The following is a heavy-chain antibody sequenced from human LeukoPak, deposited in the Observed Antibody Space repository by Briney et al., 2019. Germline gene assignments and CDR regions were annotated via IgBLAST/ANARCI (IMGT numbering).Heavy chain of an antibody. Sequence: GGSLRPSCAASGFTFSIYSMNWVRQAPGKGLEWVSYISSRSDAIYYADSVKGRFTISRDNAKNSLYLQMNSLRAEDTAVYYCAREETSSPNDAFDIWGQGTMVTVSS. CDR1: GFTFSIYS. CDR2: ISSRSDAI. J-gene: IGHJ3*02. V-gene: IGHV3-48*01. CDR3: AREETSSPNDAFDI. D-gene: IGHD1-14*01.